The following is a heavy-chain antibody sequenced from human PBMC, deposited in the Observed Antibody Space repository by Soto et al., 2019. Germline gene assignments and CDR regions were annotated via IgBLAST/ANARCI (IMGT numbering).Heavy chain of an antibody. J-gene: IGHJ5*02. CDR2: MFYTGTT. Sequence: PSETLSLTCSVSGGSISSGDYYWSWIRQPPGKGLEWIGYMFYTGTTYYNPSLKSRITISMDTSKNQFSLRLTSVTAADTAEYHCARVERFCSSPSFRGRNWFDPWGQGTRVTVS. D-gene: IGHD2-2*01. V-gene: IGHV4-30-4*01. CDR1: GGSISSGDYY. CDR3: ARVERFCSSPSFRGRNWFDP.